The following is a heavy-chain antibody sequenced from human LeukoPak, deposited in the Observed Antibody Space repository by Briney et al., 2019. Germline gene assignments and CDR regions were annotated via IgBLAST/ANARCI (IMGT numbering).Heavy chain of an antibody. Sequence: SETLSLTCAASGGSISSSNWWTWVRQSPGKGLEWIGESYHTGTTYYNPSLKSRVTISIDKSYNQFSLNLNSVTAADTAVYYCARARGSSSLLLWGQGTLVTVSS. D-gene: IGHD6-13*01. J-gene: IGHJ4*02. CDR2: SYHTGTT. CDR1: GGSISSSNW. V-gene: IGHV4-4*02. CDR3: ARARGSSSLLL.